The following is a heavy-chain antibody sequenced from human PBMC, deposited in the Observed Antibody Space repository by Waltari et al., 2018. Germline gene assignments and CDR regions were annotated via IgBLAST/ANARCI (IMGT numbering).Heavy chain of an antibody. V-gene: IGHV4-4*07. D-gene: IGHD2-2*02. CDR1: GGSISSYY. CDR2: IYTSGST. CDR3: ARDRDGYCTSASCYSLDV. J-gene: IGHJ6*04. Sequence: QVQLQESGPGLVKPSETLSLTCTVSGGSISSYYWSWIRQPAGKGLEWIGRIYTSGSTNYNPSLKSRVTMSVDTSKNQFSLKLSAVTAADTAVYYCARDRDGYCTSASCYSLDVWGKGTTVTISS.